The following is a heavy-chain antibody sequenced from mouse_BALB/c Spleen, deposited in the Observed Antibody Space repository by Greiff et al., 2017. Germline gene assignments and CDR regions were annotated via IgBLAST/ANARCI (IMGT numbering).Heavy chain of an antibody. J-gene: IGHJ4*01. Sequence: SGAELVKPGASVKLSCTASGFNIKDTYMHWVKQRPEQGLEWIGRIDPANGNTKYDPKFQGKATITADTSSNTAYLQLSSLTSEDTAVYYCRGYPYYAMDYWGQGTSVTVSS. CDR3: RGYPYYAMDY. CDR1: GFNIKDTY. V-gene: IGHV14-3*02. D-gene: IGHD2-14*01. CDR2: IDPANGNT.